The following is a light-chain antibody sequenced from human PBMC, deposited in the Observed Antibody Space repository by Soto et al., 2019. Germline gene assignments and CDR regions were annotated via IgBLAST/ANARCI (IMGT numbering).Light chain of an antibody. CDR3: TSYTSRTPCV. V-gene: IGLV2-14*03. Sequence: SALTQPASVSGSPGQSITISCTGTISAVGGYNYVSWYQQHPGKAPKLMIYDVTNRPSGVSNRFSGSKSGNTASLTISGLQDEDEADYYCTSYTSRTPCVFGGGTKLTVL. CDR2: DVT. CDR1: ISAVGGYNY. J-gene: IGLJ3*02.